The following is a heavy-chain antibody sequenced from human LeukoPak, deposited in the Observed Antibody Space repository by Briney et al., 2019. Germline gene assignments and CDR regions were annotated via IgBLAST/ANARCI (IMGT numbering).Heavy chain of an antibody. CDR1: GFTFYDYA. V-gene: IGHV3-43*02. J-gene: IGHJ3*02. D-gene: IGHD6-25*01. CDR3: AKDDRQRLDAFDI. CDR2: ISGDGGST. Sequence: TGGSLRLSCAASGFTFYDYAMHWVRQAPGKGLEWVSLISGDGGSTYYADSVKGRFTISRDNSKNSLYLQMNSLRTDDTALYYCAKDDRQRLDAFDIWGQGTMVTVSS.